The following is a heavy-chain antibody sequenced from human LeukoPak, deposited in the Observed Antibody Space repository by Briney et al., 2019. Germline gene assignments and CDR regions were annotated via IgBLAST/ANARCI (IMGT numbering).Heavy chain of an antibody. CDR1: GGAFSSYA. D-gene: IGHD6-13*01. J-gene: IGHJ6*02. CDR3: ASELAAAGKEYYYYGMDV. Sequence: SVKVSCKASGGAFSSYAISWVRQAPGQGLEWMGGIIPIFGTANYAQKFQGRVTITADESTSTAYMELSSLRSEDTAVYYCASELAAAGKEYYYYGMDVWGQGTTVTVSS. V-gene: IGHV1-69*13. CDR2: IIPIFGTA.